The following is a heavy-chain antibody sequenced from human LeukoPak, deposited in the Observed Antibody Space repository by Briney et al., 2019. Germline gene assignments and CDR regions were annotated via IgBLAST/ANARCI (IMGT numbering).Heavy chain of an antibody. Sequence: PSETLSLTCTVSGSSVSSDEYYWSWVRQHPGKGLEWIGYVYYSGSSYYVPSLESRVTMSVEVSKYQFSLELRSVTAADTAVYYCARVKVLRFLEWFLDFWGQGALVTVSS. CDR1: GSSVSSDEYY. D-gene: IGHD3-3*01. J-gene: IGHJ4*02. V-gene: IGHV4-31*03. CDR2: VYYSGSS. CDR3: ARVKVLRFLEWFLDF.